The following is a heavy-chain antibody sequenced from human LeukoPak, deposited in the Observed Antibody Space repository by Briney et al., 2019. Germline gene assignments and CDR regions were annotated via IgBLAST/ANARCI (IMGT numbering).Heavy chain of an antibody. CDR2: ISGGGGST. Sequence: GGSLRLSCAASGFTFSSYAMSWVRQAPGKGLEWVSSISGGGGSTYYAESVKGRFTISRDNSKNTLYLQMNSLRAEDTAVYYCARAQEQDTALVTSGFDYWGQGTLVTVSS. CDR1: GFTFSSYA. D-gene: IGHD5-18*01. J-gene: IGHJ4*02. V-gene: IGHV3-23*01. CDR3: ARAQEQDTALVTSGFDY.